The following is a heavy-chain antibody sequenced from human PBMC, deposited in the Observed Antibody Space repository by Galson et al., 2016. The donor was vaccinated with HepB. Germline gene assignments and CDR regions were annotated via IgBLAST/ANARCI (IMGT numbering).Heavy chain of an antibody. D-gene: IGHD6-19*01. V-gene: IGHV4-59*01. CDR1: CDSISSYY. Sequence: SETLSLTCTVSCDSISSYYWHWIRLPTGKGLEWIGYVHNSGYTTYNPSLNGRVTISMDTSKNQFSLKLSSVTAADTAVYYCAREYSSFDYVGHGILVTVSS. CDR3: AREYSSFDY. J-gene: IGHJ4*03. CDR2: VHNSGYT.